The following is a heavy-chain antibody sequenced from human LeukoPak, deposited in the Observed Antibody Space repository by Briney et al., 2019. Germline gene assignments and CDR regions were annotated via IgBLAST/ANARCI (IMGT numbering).Heavy chain of an antibody. CDR1: GFTFSSYS. CDR3: AQGSPLDY. D-gene: IGHD3-10*01. J-gene: IGHJ4*02. CDR2: ISSSSSYI. V-gene: IGHV3-21*01. Sequence: GGSLRLSCAASGFTFSSYSMNWVRQAPGKGLEWVSSISSSSSYIYHADSVKGRFTISRDNAKNSLYLQMNSLRAEDTAVYYCAQGSPLDYWGQGTLVTVSS.